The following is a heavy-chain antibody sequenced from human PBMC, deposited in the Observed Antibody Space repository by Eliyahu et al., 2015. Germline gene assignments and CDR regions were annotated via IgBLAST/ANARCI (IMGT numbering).Heavy chain of an antibody. Sequence: QVQLVQSGAEVKKPGASVTVSCXASGYXFTGYYMHWVRQAPGQGLEWMXRINPXXGGTNYAQKFQGRVTMTRDTSISTAYMELSRLRSDDTAVYYCARGGSSGGDFDYWGQGTLVTVSS. J-gene: IGHJ4*02. CDR2: INPXXGGT. V-gene: IGHV1-2*06. CDR1: GYXFTGYY. D-gene: IGHD6-19*01. CDR3: ARGGSSGGDFDY.